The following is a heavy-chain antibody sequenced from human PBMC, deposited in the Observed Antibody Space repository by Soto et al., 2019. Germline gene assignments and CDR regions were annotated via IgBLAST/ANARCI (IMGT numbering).Heavy chain of an antibody. CDR3: ARQRRDGYNYDY. D-gene: IGHD5-12*01. V-gene: IGHV4-59*11. CDR1: GGSISSHY. Sequence: SEALSLTCTVSGGSISSHYWSWIRQPPGKGLEWIGYIYYSGSTNYNPSLKIPVTISVDTSKNQFSLKLSSVTAADTAVYYCARQRRDGYNYDYWGQGTLVPVSS. CDR2: IYYSGST. J-gene: IGHJ4*02.